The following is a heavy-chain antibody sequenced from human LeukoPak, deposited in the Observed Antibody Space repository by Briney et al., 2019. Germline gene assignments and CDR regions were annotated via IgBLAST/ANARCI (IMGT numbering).Heavy chain of an antibody. CDR1: GYTFTSYG. D-gene: IGHD3-22*01. CDR2: ISAYNGNT. Sequence: GASVKVSCKASGYTFTSYGISWVRQAPGQGLEWIGWISAYNGNTNYAQKLQGRVTMTTDTSTSTAYMGLRSLRSDDTAVYYCARAARYYYDSSGYYHHWGQGTLVTVSS. CDR3: ARAARYYYDSSGYYHH. V-gene: IGHV1-18*01. J-gene: IGHJ4*02.